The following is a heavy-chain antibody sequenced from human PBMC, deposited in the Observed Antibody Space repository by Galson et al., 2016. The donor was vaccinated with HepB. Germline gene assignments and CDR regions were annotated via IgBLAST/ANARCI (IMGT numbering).Heavy chain of an antibody. D-gene: IGHD2-21*01. V-gene: IGHV4-34*01. CDR1: SGSLSGYH. CDR3: ARQMVVRWVSGYYYGMDV. CDR2: IKHSGST. J-gene: IGHJ6*02. Sequence: ETLSLTCAVYSGSLSGYHWNWIRQSPGKGLEWIGEIKHSGSTNYNPSLKSRVTMSLDTSKNQFSLNLSSVTAADTGVYYCARQMVVRWVSGYYYGMDVWGQGTTVTVSS.